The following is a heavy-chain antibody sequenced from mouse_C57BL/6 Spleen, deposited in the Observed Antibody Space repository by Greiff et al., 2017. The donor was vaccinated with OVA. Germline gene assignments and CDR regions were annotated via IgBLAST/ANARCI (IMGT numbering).Heavy chain of an antibody. CDR2: IDPANGNT. CDR3: AYYYGSSLYAMDY. D-gene: IGHD1-1*01. Sequence: EVQLQQPVAELVRPGASVKLSCTASGFNIKNTYMHWVKQRPEQGLEWIGRIDPANGNTKYAPKFQGKATITADTSSNTAYLQLSSLTSEDTAIYYCAYYYGSSLYAMDYWGQGTSVTVSS. V-gene: IGHV14-3*01. J-gene: IGHJ4*01. CDR1: GFNIKNTY.